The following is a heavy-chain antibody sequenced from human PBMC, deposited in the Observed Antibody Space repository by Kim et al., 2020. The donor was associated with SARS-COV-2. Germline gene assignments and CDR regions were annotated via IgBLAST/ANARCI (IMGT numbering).Heavy chain of an antibody. CDR1: GFTFFNSA. J-gene: IGHJ5*02. D-gene: IGHD1-1*01. CDR3: AKGGHNSPFGP. Sequence: GGSLRLSCAASGFTFFNSAMTWVRQAPGKGLEWVSTISGFGESTFYADSVKGRFTISRDNFRNTLYLQMKSLRAADTAVYYCAKGGHNSPFGPWGQGTLVTVAS. V-gene: IGHV3-23*01. CDR2: ISGFGEST.